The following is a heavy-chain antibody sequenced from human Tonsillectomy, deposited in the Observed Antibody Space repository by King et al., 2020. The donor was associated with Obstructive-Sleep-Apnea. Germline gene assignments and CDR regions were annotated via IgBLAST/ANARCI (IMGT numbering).Heavy chain of an antibody. V-gene: IGHV4-39*07. CDR2: IYKSGST. Sequence: QLQLQESGPGLVKPSETLSLTCTVSGGSISSSSYYWGWIRQPPGKGLEWIGSIYKSGSTYYNPSLKSRVTILVDTSKNQLSLKLSSVTAADTAVYYCGRVNHRGYSYGYFFDYWGQGTLVTVSS. D-gene: IGHD5-18*01. J-gene: IGHJ4*02. CDR3: GRVNHRGYSYGYFFDY. CDR1: GGSISSSSYY.